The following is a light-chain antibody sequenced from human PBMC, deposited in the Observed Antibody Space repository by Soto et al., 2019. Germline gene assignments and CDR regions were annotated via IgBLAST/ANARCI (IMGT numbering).Light chain of an antibody. CDR3: QHYTASST. J-gene: IGKJ1*01. CDR2: EAS. CDR1: QSISSW. V-gene: IGKV1-5*03. Sequence: DIQMTQSPSTLSASVGDRVTITCRASQSISSWLAWYQQKPGKAPKLLIYEASSSELGVPPRFSGSGFGTEFTLTLSILQPDDFATYYCQHYTASSTFGQGTRLEIK.